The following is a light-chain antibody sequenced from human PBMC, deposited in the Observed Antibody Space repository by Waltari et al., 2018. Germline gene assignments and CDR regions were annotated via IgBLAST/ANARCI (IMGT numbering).Light chain of an antibody. CDR3: LQHYTYPFT. J-gene: IGKJ4*01. CDR2: VAS. V-gene: IGKV1-6*01. CDR1: QDIRDD. Sequence: AIQVTQSPSSLSASVGDRVTISCRASQDIRDDLGWYQQKPGKAPKLLMYVASSLHSGVPSRFSCSCSVTDFTLTINSLQPEYFATYYCLQHYTYPFTFGGVTKVEIK.